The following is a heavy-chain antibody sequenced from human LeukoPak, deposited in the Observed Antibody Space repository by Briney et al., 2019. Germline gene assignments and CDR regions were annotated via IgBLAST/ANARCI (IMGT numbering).Heavy chain of an antibody. J-gene: IGHJ4*02. Sequence: SETLSLTCTVSGGSISSYYWSWIRQAPGKGLEWIGYIYYSGSTNYNPSLKSRVTISVDTSKNQFSLKLSSVTAADTAVYYCARVEGEMATVAFDYWGQGTLVTVST. CDR2: IYYSGST. V-gene: IGHV4-59*01. CDR1: GGSISSYY. CDR3: ARVEGEMATVAFDY. D-gene: IGHD5-24*01.